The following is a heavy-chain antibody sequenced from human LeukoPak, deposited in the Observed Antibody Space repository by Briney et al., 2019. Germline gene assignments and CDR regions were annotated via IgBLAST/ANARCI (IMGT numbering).Heavy chain of an antibody. CDR2: ISGDGTAR. V-gene: IGHV3-74*01. CDR1: GFTSSSYW. D-gene: IGHD3-10*01. Sequence: GGSLRLSCAASGFTSSSYWMRWVRQVPGKGPVWVSRISGDGTARNYADSVKGRFTISRDDAKNTVDLQMNSLRGEDTAVYYCVRGRGSYGWFDPWGQGTLVTVSS. CDR3: VRGRGSYGWFDP. J-gene: IGHJ5*02.